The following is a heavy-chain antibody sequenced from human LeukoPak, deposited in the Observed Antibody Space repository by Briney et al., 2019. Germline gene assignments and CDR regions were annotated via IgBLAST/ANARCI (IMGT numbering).Heavy chain of an antibody. V-gene: IGHV5-51*01. CDR2: IYPGDSDT. J-gene: IGHJ4*02. Sequence: GESLKISCKGSGYSFTSYWIGWVRQMPGKGLEWMGIIYPGDSDTRYSPSFQGQVTISADKSISTAYLQWSSLKASDAAMCYGAGQRFPWFGELPEFDYWGQGTLVTVSS. CDR3: AGQRFPWFGELPEFDY. D-gene: IGHD3-10*01. CDR1: GYSFTSYW.